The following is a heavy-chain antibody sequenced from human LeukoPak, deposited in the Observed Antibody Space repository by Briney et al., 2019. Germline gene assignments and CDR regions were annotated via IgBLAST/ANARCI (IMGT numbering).Heavy chain of an antibody. V-gene: IGHV3-23*01. D-gene: IGHD5-12*01. CDR1: GFTFSSYS. CDR2: ISGSGGST. CDR3: AKDLGLVSSGYDY. J-gene: IGHJ4*02. Sequence: PGGSLRLSCAASGFTFSSYSMNWVRQAPGKGLEWVSAISGSGGSTYYADSVKGRFTISRDNSKNTLYLQMNSLRAEDTAVYYCAKDLGLVSSGYDYWGQGTLVTVSS.